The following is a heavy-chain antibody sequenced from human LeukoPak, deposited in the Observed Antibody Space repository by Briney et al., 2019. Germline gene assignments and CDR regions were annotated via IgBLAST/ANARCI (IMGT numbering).Heavy chain of an antibody. V-gene: IGHV5-51*01. D-gene: IGHD2-15*01. Sequence: KRGESLKISCKGSGYSFTSYWIGWVRQMPGKGLEWMGIIYPGDSDTRHSPSFQGQVTISADKSISTACLQWTSLKASDTAMYYCARLKDIVVVVAASPAVSFDYWGQGTLVTVSS. CDR3: ARLKDIVVVVAASPAVSFDY. J-gene: IGHJ4*02. CDR1: GYSFTSYW. CDR2: IYPGDSDT.